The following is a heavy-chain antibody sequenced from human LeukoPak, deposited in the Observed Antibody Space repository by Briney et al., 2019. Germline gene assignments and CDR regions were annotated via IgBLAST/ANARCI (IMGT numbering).Heavy chain of an antibody. J-gene: IGHJ5*02. CDR2: IIGDGSST. V-gene: IGHV3-74*01. CDR1: GFTFSNYW. Sequence: GGSLRLSCAASGFTFSNYWMHWVRQAPGKGLVWVSRIIGDGSSTNYADSVKGRFTISRDNAMNTLYLQMNSLRVEDTAVYYCARDIRFGPWGQGTLVTVPS. D-gene: IGHD2-21*01. CDR3: ARDIRFGP.